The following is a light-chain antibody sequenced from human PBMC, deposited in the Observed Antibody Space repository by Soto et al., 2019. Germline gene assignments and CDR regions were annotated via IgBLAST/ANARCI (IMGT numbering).Light chain of an antibody. V-gene: IGKV4-1*01. Sequence: DIVLTQFPESLTVSPGERVTINCDSSQSVFYRANNRSHLAWFQQRPGQPPKLLIFWASFRESGVPARFSDSGSGTHFTLTISSLQAEDVAVYHCHQFFITPWTFGQGTRVEIK. CDR1: QSVFYRANNRSH. CDR3: HQFFITPWT. CDR2: WAS. J-gene: IGKJ1*01.